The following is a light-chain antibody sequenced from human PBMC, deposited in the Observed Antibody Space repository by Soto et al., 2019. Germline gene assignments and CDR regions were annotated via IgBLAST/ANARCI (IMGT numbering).Light chain of an antibody. CDR3: QSYDDSNQRV. Sequence: NFMLTQPHSVSESPGKRVTISCTRSSGSIATNYVQWFQQRPGSAPTPVIYEDNQRPSGVPDRFSGSIDSSSNSASLTISGLKTEDEADYYCQSYDDSNQRVFGGGTKLTVL. V-gene: IGLV6-57*03. CDR2: EDN. J-gene: IGLJ3*02. CDR1: SGSIATNY.